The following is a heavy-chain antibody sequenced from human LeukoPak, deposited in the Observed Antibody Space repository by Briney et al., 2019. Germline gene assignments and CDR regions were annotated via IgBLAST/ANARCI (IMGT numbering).Heavy chain of an antibody. CDR1: GFTFSSYS. V-gene: IGHV3-30-3*01. CDR3: AREISRFGELFPYYYYYGMDV. D-gene: IGHD3-10*01. J-gene: IGHJ6*02. Sequence: GGSLRLSCAASGFTFSSYSMYWVRQAPGKGLEWVACISNDGSNEYYADSVKGRFTISRDNSDNTLFLQMNSLRAEDTAVYYCAREISRFGELFPYYYYYGMDVWGQGTTVTVSS. CDR2: ISNDGSNE.